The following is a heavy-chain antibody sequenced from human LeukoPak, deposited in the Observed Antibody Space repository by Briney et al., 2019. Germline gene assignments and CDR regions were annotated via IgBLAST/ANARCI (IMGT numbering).Heavy chain of an antibody. J-gene: IGHJ4*02. D-gene: IGHD3-22*01. V-gene: IGHV3-23*01. CDR1: GFTFSSYG. Sequence: GGSLRLSCAASGFTFSSYGMSWVRQAPGKGLEWVSAISGSGGSTYYADSVKGRFTISRDNSKNTLYLQMNSLRAEDTAVYYCAKDQTYYYDSSGYYYGADADYWGQGTLVTVSS. CDR2: ISGSGGST. CDR3: AKDQTYYYDSSGYYYGADADY.